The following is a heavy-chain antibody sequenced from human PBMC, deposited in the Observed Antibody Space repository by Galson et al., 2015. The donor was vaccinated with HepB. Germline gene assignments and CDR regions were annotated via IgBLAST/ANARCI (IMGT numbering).Heavy chain of an antibody. V-gene: IGHV3-11*01. Sequence: SLRLSCAASGFTFSDYYMSWIRQAPGQGLEWVSYISSSGSTIYYADSVKGRFTITRDNAKNSLYLQMNSLRAEDTAVYYCARDHRDDILTGYKTWFDPWGQGTLVTVSS. CDR1: GFTFSDYY. D-gene: IGHD3-9*01. CDR2: ISSSGSTI. J-gene: IGHJ5*02. CDR3: ARDHRDDILTGYKTWFDP.